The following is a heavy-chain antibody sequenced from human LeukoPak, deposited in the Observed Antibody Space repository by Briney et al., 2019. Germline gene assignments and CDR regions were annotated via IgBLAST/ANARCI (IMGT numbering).Heavy chain of an antibody. D-gene: IGHD3-22*01. CDR3: ARGFYYHTSGYWGIDY. Sequence: GGSLRLSCAASGFTFSDSVMHWVRQTPGKGLEWVALIWYDGGNKYYADSVKGRYTISRDNSNNTLYLQMNSLRAEDTAVYYCARGFYYHTSGYWGIDYWGQGTLVTVSS. CDR1: GFTFSDSV. V-gene: IGHV3-33*01. J-gene: IGHJ4*02. CDR2: IWYDGGNK.